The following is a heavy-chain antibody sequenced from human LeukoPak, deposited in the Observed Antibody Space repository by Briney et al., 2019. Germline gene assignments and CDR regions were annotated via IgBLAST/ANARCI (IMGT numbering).Heavy chain of an antibody. CDR1: GFTFSSYS. CDR3: ARGDCSGGSCYLSLTTIDY. CDR2: ISSSSTI. J-gene: IGHJ4*02. Sequence: PGGSLRLSCAASGFTFSSYSMNWVRQAPGKGLEWLSYISSSSTIYYADSVKGRFTISRDNAMNSLYLQMNSLRAEDTAVYYCARGDCSGGSCYLSLTTIDYWGQGTLVTVSS. D-gene: IGHD2-15*01. V-gene: IGHV3-48*01.